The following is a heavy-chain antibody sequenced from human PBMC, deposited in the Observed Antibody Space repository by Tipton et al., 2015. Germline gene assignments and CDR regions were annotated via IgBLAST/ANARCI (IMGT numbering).Heavy chain of an antibody. D-gene: IGHD1-1*01. J-gene: IGHJ4*02. CDR3: TTDPSPPGSGSNSDF. CDR2: MNQDGSEK. CDR1: EFTFSTYW. V-gene: IGHV3-7*03. Sequence: GSLRLSCASSEFTFSTYWMTWVRQAPGKGLEWVASMNQDGSEKYYVDSVKGRFTISRDNAKNSLFLQMNSLRVEDTAVYYCTTDPSPPGSGSNSDFWGQGTLVTASS.